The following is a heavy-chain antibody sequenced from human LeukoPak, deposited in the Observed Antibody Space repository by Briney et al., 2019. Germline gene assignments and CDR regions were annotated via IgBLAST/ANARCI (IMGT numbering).Heavy chain of an antibody. Sequence: SETLSLTCDVYGGSFSGYSWSWIRQPPGKGLEWIGEINHSGSTNYNPSLKSRVTISVDTSKNQFSLKLSSVTAADTAVYYCARHFRRITMIVVVSTFDYWGQGTLVTVSS. CDR1: GGSFSGYS. J-gene: IGHJ4*02. CDR2: INHSGST. D-gene: IGHD3-22*01. CDR3: ARHFRRITMIVVVSTFDY. V-gene: IGHV4-34*01.